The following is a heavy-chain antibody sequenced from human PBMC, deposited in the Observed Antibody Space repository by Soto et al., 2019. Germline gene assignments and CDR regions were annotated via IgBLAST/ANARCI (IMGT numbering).Heavy chain of an antibody. J-gene: IGHJ4*02. Sequence: XGSLRLSCAASGCTFSDHYMDWVRQAPGKGLEWVGRSRNKANSYTIEYAASVKGRFTISRDDSQNSLYLQMNSLKTEDTAVYYCARSGTYSFDSWRQGNLFTVSS. V-gene: IGHV3-72*01. CDR1: GCTFSDHY. CDR3: ARSGTYSFDS. D-gene: IGHD1-26*01. CDR2: SRNKANSYTI.